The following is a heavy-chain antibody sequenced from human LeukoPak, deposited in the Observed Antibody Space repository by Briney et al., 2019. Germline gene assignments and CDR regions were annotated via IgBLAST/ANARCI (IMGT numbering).Heavy chain of an antibody. Sequence: PGGSLRLSCVASGFTFSTYGMSWVRQAPGKGLEWVSTIIGSGERTYYTDSVKGRFTTSRDNSKNTLYLQMNSLRAEDTAVYFCAKRDSKMYAVNSYYFEYWGQGTLVTVSS. V-gene: IGHV3-23*01. D-gene: IGHD2-8*01. CDR1: GFTFSTYG. CDR3: AKRDSKMYAVNSYYFEY. CDR2: IIGSGERT. J-gene: IGHJ4*02.